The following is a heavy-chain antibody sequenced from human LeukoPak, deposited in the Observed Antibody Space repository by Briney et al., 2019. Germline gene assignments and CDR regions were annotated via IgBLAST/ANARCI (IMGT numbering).Heavy chain of an antibody. J-gene: IGHJ4*02. D-gene: IGHD6-19*01. CDR1: GFTFSSYS. V-gene: IGHV3-21*01. CDR3: ARVTGSSGWSIGNY. Sequence: TGGSLRLSCAASGFTFSSYSMNWVRQAPGKGLEWVSSISSSSSYIYYADSVKGRFTISRDNAKNSLYLQMNSLRAEDTAVYYCARVTGSSGWSIGNYWGQGTLVTVSS. CDR2: ISSSSSYI.